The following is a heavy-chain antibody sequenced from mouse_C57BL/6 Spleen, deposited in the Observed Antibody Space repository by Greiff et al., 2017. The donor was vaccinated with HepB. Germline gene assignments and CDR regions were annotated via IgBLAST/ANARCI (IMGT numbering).Heavy chain of an antibody. J-gene: IGHJ4*01. D-gene: IGHD2-12*01. CDR1: GFTFSSYG. CDR2: ISSGGSYT. CDR3: AKSNDEEYAMDY. V-gene: IGHV5-6*01. Sequence: DVQLVESGGDLVKPGGSLKLSCAASGFTFSSYGMSWVRQTPDKRLEWVATISSGGSYTYYPDSVKGRFTISRDNAKNTLYLQMSSLKSEDTAMYYCAKSNDEEYAMDYWGQGTSVTVSS.